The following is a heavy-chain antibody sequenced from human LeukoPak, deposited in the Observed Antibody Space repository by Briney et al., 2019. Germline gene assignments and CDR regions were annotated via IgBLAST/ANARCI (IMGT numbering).Heavy chain of an antibody. CDR3: ARDQVHYYDSSGSSSYFGY. D-gene: IGHD3-22*01. CDR2: IIPIFGTA. Sequence: SVKVSCKASGGTFSSYVISWVRQAPGQGLEWMGGIIPIFGTANYAQKFQGRVTITADESTSTAYMELSSLRSEDTAVYYCARDQVHYYDSSGSSSYFGYWGQGTLVTVSS. J-gene: IGHJ4*02. CDR1: GGTFSSYV. V-gene: IGHV1-69*13.